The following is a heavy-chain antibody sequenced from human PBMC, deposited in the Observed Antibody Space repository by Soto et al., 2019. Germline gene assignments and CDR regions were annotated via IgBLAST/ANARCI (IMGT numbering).Heavy chain of an antibody. CDR2: IIPIFGTA. CDR1: GGTFSSYA. Sequence: SVKVSCKASGGTFSSYAISWVRQAPGQGLEWMGGIIPIFGTANYAQKFQGRVTITADESTSTAYMELSSLRSEDTAVYYCARVPSNYYGSGSTHPPDDAFDIWGQGTMVTVSS. CDR3: ARVPSNYYGSGSTHPPDDAFDI. V-gene: IGHV1-69*13. J-gene: IGHJ3*02. D-gene: IGHD3-10*01.